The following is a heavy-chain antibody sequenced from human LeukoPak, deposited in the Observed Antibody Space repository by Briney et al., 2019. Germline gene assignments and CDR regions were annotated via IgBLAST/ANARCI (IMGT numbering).Heavy chain of an antibody. CDR1: GFTFSSYA. CDR3: AKVVLGGWYFDY. D-gene: IGHD6-19*01. Sequence: PGGSLRLSCAASGFTFSSYAMSWVRQAPGKGLEWVSAISGGSTYYADSVKGRFTISRDNSKNTLYLQMNSLRAEDTAVYYCAKVVLGGWYFDYWGQGTLVTVSS. J-gene: IGHJ4*02. V-gene: IGHV3-23*01. CDR2: ISGGST.